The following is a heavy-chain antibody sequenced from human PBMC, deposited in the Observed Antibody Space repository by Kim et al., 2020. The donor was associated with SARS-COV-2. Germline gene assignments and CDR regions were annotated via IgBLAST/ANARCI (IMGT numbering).Heavy chain of an antibody. Sequence: GGSLRLSCAASGFTFSSYCMSWVRQAPGKGLEWVANIKQDGSEDYYVDSVKGRFTISRDNAQNSLYLQMNSQRAEDTAVYYCARVPTVAGTGYFYYWGQGTLVTVSS. CDR3: ARVPTVAGTGYFYY. J-gene: IGHJ4*02. V-gene: IGHV3-7*03. CDR2: IKQDGSED. D-gene: IGHD6-19*01. CDR1: GFTFSSYC.